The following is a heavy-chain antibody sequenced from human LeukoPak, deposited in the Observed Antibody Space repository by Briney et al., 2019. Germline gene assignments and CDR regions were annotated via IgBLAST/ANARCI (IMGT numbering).Heavy chain of an antibody. V-gene: IGHV3-21*04. CDR1: GFTFSSYS. J-gene: IGHJ4*02. CDR3: AKGKMDYGDYDGSYYFDY. D-gene: IGHD4-17*01. CDR2: ISSSSSYI. Sequence: GGSLRLSCAASGFTFSSYSMNWVRQAPGKGLEWVSSISSSSSYIYYADSVKGRFTISRDNAKNSLYLQMNSLRAEDTAVYYCAKGKMDYGDYDGSYYFDYWGQGTLVTVSS.